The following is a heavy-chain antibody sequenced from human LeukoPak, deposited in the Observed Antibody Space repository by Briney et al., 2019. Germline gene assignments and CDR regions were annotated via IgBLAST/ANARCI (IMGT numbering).Heavy chain of an antibody. J-gene: IGHJ4*02. CDR2: VSGNNGHT. V-gene: IGHV1-18*04. Sequence: ASVRVSCAASGYTFTKSGITWVRQAPGEGVERMGWVSGNNGHTKYAQTLQDRVTMTAYTSTNTAYMELRSLRSDDTAVYYCARGHLLSLDYWGQGTLVTVSS. CDR1: GYTFTKSG. CDR3: ARGHLLSLDY.